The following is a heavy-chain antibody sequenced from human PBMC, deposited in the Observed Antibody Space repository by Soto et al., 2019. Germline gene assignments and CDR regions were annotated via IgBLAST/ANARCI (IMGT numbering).Heavy chain of an antibody. D-gene: IGHD6-13*01. CDR1: GGSVSSGSYY. CDR3: ARVFSDSSSFFDP. V-gene: IGHV4-61*01. Sequence: SETLSLTCTVSGGSVSSGSYYWSWIRQPPGKGLEWIGYIYYSGSTNYNPSLKSRVTISVDTSKNQFSLKLSSVTAADTAVYYCARVFSDSSSFFDPWGQGTLVTVS. CDR2: IYYSGST. J-gene: IGHJ5*02.